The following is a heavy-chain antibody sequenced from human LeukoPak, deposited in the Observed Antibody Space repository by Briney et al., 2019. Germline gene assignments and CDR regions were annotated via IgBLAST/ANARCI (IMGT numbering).Heavy chain of an antibody. CDR3: ASIFWSGYYQFDY. CDR1: GGSISSSSYY. V-gene: IGHV4-39*01. Sequence: SETLSLTCSVSGGSISSSSYYWGWIRQPPGKGLEWIGNIYYRGSTYYNPSLKSRVTISVNTSKNQFSLKLSSVTAADTAVYYCASIFWSGYYQFDYWGQGTLVTVSS. D-gene: IGHD3-3*01. J-gene: IGHJ4*02. CDR2: IYYRGST.